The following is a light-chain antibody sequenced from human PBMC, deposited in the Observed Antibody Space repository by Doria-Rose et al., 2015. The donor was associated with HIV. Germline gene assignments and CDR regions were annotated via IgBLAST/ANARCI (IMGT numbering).Light chain of an antibody. CDR1: QSFSSTY. V-gene: IGKV3-20*01. J-gene: IGKJ1*01. CDR3: HQYGTSWT. Sequence: DIVMTQSPGTLSLSPGERATLSCRASQSFSSTYLAWYKQKPGQARSLLIYDGSTRATGIPDRFSASGYGTDFTRTINRLEPEDFALYYCHQYGTSWTFGQGTKVEI. CDR2: DGS.